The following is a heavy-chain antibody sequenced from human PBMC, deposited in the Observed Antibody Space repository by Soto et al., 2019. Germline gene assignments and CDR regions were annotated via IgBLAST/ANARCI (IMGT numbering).Heavy chain of an antibody. CDR2: INHSGST. Sequence: SETLSLTFPVYCGSFSGYYWGWVRQPPGKGLEWIREINHSGSTNYNPSLKSRVTISVDTSKNQFSLKLSSVTAADTAVYYCARGHPGYYYGMDVWGQGTTVTVSS. CDR1: CGSFSGYY. V-gene: IGHV4-34*01. CDR3: ARGHPGYYYGMDV. J-gene: IGHJ6*02.